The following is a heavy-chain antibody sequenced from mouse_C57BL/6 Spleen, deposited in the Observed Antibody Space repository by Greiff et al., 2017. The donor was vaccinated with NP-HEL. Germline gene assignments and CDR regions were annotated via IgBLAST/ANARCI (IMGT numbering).Heavy chain of an antibody. CDR2: ISDGGSYT. V-gene: IGHV5-4*01. CDR1: GFTFSSYA. D-gene: IGHD2-4*01. Sequence: EVQRVESGGGLVKLGGSLKLSCAASGFTFSSYAMSWVRQTPEKRLEWVATISDGGSYTYYPDNVKGRFTISRDNAKNNLYLQMSHLKSEDTAMYYCARVRDYDLYAMDYWGQGTSVTVSS. CDR3: ARVRDYDLYAMDY. J-gene: IGHJ4*01.